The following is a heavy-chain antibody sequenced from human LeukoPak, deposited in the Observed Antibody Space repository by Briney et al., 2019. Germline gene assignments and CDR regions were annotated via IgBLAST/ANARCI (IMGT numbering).Heavy chain of an antibody. CDR1: GGTFSSYA. D-gene: IGHD3-22*01. V-gene: IGHV1-69*04. Sequence: ASVKVSCKASGGTFSSYAISWVRQAPGQGLEWMGRIIPILGIANYAQKFQGRVTITADKSTSTAYMELSSLRSEDTAVYYCARAPAYYYDSSGYYTYWGQGTLVTVSS. J-gene: IGHJ4*02. CDR3: ARAPAYYYDSSGYYTY. CDR2: IIPILGIA.